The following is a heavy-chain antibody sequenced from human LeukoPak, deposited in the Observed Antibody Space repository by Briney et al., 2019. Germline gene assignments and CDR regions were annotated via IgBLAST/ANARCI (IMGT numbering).Heavy chain of an antibody. D-gene: IGHD3-9*01. J-gene: IGHJ4*02. CDR3: ARDFDWFPYYFDY. V-gene: IGHV3-7*01. Sequence: GGSLRLSCAASGFTFSSYWMSWVRQAPGKGLEWVANIKQDGSEKYYVDSVKGRFTISRDNAKNSLYLQMNSLRAEDTAVYYCARDFDWFPYYFDYWGQGTLVIVSS. CDR2: IKQDGSEK. CDR1: GFTFSSYW.